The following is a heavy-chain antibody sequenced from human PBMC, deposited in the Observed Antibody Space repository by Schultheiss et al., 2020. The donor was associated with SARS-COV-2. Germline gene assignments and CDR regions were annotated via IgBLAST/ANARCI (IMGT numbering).Heavy chain of an antibody. CDR2: IYYSGST. Sequence: SETLSLTCAVYGGSFSGDYWSWIRQPPGKGLEWIGYIYYSGSTYYNPSLKSRVTISVDTSKNQFSLKLSSVTAADTAVYYCARVGYYYDSSGYYPYYFDYWGQGTLVTVSS. V-gene: IGHV4-34*09. CDR1: GGSFSGDY. J-gene: IGHJ4*02. CDR3: ARVGYYYDSSGYYPYYFDY. D-gene: IGHD3-22*01.